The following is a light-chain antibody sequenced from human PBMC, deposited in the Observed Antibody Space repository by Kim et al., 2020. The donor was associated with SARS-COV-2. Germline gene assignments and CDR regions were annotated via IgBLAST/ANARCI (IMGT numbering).Light chain of an antibody. Sequence: ASVGDRVTITCRASQSISSWLAWYQQKPGKAPKLLIYKASSLESGVPSRFSGSGSGTEFTLTISSLQPDDFTTYYCQQYNSYSITFGQGTRLEIK. CDR3: QQYNSYSIT. CDR2: KAS. V-gene: IGKV1-5*03. J-gene: IGKJ5*01. CDR1: QSISSW.